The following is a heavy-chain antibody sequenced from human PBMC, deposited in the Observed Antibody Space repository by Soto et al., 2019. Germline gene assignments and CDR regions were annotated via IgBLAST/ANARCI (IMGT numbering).Heavy chain of an antibody. D-gene: IGHD4-17*01. CDR1: GFTFSNAW. J-gene: IGHJ4*02. CDR3: TTGVTVTYYYFDY. V-gene: IGHV3-15*01. Sequence: QLVESGGGLVKPGGSLRLSCAASGFTFSNAWMSWVRQAPGKGLEWVGRIKSNTDGGTADYAAPVKGRFTISRDDSENTLYLQMNSLKTEDTAVYFCTTGVTVTYYYFDYWGQGTLVTVSS. CDR2: IKSNTDGGTA.